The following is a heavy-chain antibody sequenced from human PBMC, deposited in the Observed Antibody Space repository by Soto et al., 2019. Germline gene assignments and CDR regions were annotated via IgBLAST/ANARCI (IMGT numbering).Heavy chain of an antibody. CDR3: GNTYSRSSVIDL. CDR1: GGSFSDYY. D-gene: IGHD6-6*01. J-gene: IGHJ5*02. V-gene: IGHV4-34*01. Sequence: PSETLSLTCAVYGGSFSDYYWSWIRQPPGKGLEWIGEINHSGSTNYNPSLKSRVTISVDTSKNQFSLRLSSVTAADTAVFYCGNTYSRSSVIDLWGQGTLVTVSS. CDR2: INHSGST.